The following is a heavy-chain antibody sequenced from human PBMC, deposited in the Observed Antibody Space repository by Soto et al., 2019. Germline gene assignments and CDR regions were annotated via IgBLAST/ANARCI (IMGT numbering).Heavy chain of an antibody. CDR1: GGSISSYY. V-gene: IGHV4-59*01. CDR3: ARSYSNYGRVWFDP. D-gene: IGHD4-4*01. Sequence: PSETLSLTCTVSGGSISSYYWSWIRQPPGKGLEWVGYIYYSGSTNYNPSLKSRVTISVDTSKNQFSLKLSSVTAADTAVYYCARSYSNYGRVWFDPWGQGTLVT. J-gene: IGHJ5*02. CDR2: IYYSGST.